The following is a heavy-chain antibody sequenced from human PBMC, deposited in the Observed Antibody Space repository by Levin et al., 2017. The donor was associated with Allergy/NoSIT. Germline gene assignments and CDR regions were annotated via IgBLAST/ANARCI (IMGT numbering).Heavy chain of an antibody. CDR3: ARDPGFWSGYLLDP. V-gene: IGHV3-11*01. CDR1: GFTFSDYY. Sequence: GGSLRLSCAASGFTFSDYYMSWIRQAPGKGLEWVAYISSSGSTIYYADSVKGRFTISRDNAKNSLYLQMNSLRAEDTAVYYCARDPGFWSGYLLDPWGQGTLVTVSS. CDR2: ISSSGSTI. D-gene: IGHD3-3*01. J-gene: IGHJ5*02.